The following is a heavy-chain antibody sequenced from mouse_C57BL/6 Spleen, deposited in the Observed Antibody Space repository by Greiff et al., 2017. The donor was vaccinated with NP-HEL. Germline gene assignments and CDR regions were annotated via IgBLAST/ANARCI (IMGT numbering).Heavy chain of an antibody. Sequence: VQLQQSGPELVKPGASVKISCKASGYTFTDYYMNWVKQSHGKSLEWIGDINPNNGGTSYNQKFKGKATLTVDKSSSTAYMELRSLTSEDSAVYYCATLYDGYYDFDYWGQGTTLTVSS. J-gene: IGHJ2*01. CDR3: ATLYDGYYDFDY. CDR1: GYTFTDYY. V-gene: IGHV1-26*01. D-gene: IGHD2-3*01. CDR2: INPNNGGT.